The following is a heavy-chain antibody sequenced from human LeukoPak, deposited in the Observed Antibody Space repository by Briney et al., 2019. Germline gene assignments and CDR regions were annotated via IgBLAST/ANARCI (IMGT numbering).Heavy chain of an antibody. D-gene: IGHD3-9*01. J-gene: IGHJ4*02. V-gene: IGHV3-30*03. CDR2: ISYDGSNK. CDR1: GFTFSSYG. CDR3: ATYDILTGYYNQLDY. Sequence: GGSLRLSCAASGFTFSSYGMHWVRQAPGKGLEWVAVISYDGSNKYYADSVKGRFTISRDNSKNTLYPQMNSLRAEDTAVYYCATYDILTGYYNQLDYWGQGTLVTVSS.